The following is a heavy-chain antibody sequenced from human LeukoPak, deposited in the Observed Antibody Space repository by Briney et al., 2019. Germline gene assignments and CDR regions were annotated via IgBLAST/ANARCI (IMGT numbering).Heavy chain of an antibody. V-gene: IGHV4-39*07. CDR3: ARGQVTMVRGVTPFDP. CDR2: IYYSGST. D-gene: IGHD3-10*01. Sequence: SETLSLTCTVSGGSISSSSYYWGWIRQPPGKGLEWIGSIYYSGSTYHNPSLKSRVTISVDTSKNQFSLKLSSVTAADTAVYYCARGQVTMVRGVTPFDPWGQGTLVTVSS. J-gene: IGHJ5*02. CDR1: GGSISSSSYY.